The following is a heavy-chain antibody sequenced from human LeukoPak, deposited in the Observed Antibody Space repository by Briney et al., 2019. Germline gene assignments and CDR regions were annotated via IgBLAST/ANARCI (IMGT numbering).Heavy chain of an antibody. D-gene: IGHD5-18*01. V-gene: IGHV3-48*01. CDR1: GFTFSRYS. CDR3: ARVASYGWDWFDP. Sequence: PGGSLRLSCAGSGFTFSRYSMNWVRQAPGKGLEWVSYISSSSSTIYYADSVKGRFTISRDNAKNSLYLQMNSLRAADTAVYYCARVASYGWDWFDPWGQGTLVTVSS. CDR2: ISSSSSTI. J-gene: IGHJ5*02.